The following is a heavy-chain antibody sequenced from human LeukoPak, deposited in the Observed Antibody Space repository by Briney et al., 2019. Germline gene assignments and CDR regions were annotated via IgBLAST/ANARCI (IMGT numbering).Heavy chain of an antibody. Sequence: GASVKVSCKASGYTFTVCYMHWVRQAPGQGLEWMGWINPNSGGTNYAQKFQGRVTMTRDTSISAAYMELSRLRSDDTAIYYCARDPTWGEDYYSDYWGQGTLVSVSS. D-gene: IGHD7-27*01. V-gene: IGHV1-2*02. CDR2: INPNSGGT. J-gene: IGHJ4*02. CDR3: ARDPTWGEDYYSDY. CDR1: GYTFTVCY.